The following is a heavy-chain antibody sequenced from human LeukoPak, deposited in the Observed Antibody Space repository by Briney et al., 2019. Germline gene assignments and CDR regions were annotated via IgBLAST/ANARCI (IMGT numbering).Heavy chain of an antibody. D-gene: IGHD2-15*01. V-gene: IGHV4-59*08. Sequence: SETLSLTCSVSGDSISTYYWSWIRQPPGKGLEWIGYISYSGSPYYNPSLKSRVTMSVDTSKNQFSLKLSSVTAADTAVYYCARRKGCSGGSCYGDTFDYWGQGTLVTVSS. CDR1: GDSISTYY. CDR2: ISYSGSP. J-gene: IGHJ4*02. CDR3: ARRKGCSGGSCYGDTFDY.